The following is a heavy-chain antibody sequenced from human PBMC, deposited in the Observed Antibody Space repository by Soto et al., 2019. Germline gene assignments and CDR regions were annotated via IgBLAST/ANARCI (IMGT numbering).Heavy chain of an antibody. CDR2: INPYNGNR. CDR3: ARDRLRGYDSSGFYS. J-gene: IGHJ5*02. D-gene: IGHD3-22*01. Sequence: QVQLVQSGGELRKPGASVKVSCEASGYSFRSYGINWVRQAPGQGLEWMGWINPYNGNRNYAQKFEDRITMTTDTSINTVYMELRSLRSDDTAVYYCARDRLRGYDSSGFYSWSQGTLVIVSS. V-gene: IGHV1-18*01. CDR1: GYSFRSYG.